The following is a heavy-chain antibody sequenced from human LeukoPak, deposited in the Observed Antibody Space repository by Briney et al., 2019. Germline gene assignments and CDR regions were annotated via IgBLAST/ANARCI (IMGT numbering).Heavy chain of an antibody. D-gene: IGHD2-15*01. J-gene: IGHJ5*02. CDR2: IYYSGST. Sequence: PSETLSLTCTVSGGSIRSSYWSWIRQPPGKGLEWIGYIYYSGSTNYNPFLKSRVTISVDTSKNQFSLKLSSVTAADTAVYYCARGGCSSGGCYSGGRSWLDPWGQGTLVTVSS. CDR3: ARGGCSSGGCYSGGRSWLDP. CDR1: GGSIRSSY. V-gene: IGHV4-59*01.